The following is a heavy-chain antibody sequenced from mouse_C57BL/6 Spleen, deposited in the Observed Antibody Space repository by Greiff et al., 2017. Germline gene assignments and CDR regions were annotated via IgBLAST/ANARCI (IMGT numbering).Heavy chain of an antibody. CDR2: IDPENGDT. D-gene: IGHD2-5*01. J-gene: IGHJ3*01. CDR3: TFYYSNSFAY. CDR1: GFNIKDDY. Sequence: EVKLQESGAELVRPRASVKLSCTASGFNIKDDYMHWVKQRPEQGLEWIGWIDPENGDTEYASKFQGKATITADTSSNTAYLQLSSLTSEDTAVYYCTFYYSNSFAYWGQGTLVTVSA. V-gene: IGHV14-4*01.